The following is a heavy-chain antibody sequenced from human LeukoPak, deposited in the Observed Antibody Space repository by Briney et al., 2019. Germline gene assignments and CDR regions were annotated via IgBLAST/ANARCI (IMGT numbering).Heavy chain of an antibody. CDR2: IKSKTDGGTT. CDR1: GFTFVNAW. V-gene: IGHV3-15*01. J-gene: IGHJ5*02. D-gene: IGHD3-16*01. Sequence: GGPLRLSGAASGFTFVNAWLGGVRQAPGRGREGVGRIKSKTDGGTTDYAAPVKGRFTISRDDSKNTLYLQMNSLKTEDTAVYYCTTELGDTWNWFDPWGQGTLVTVSS. CDR3: TTELGDTWNWFDP.